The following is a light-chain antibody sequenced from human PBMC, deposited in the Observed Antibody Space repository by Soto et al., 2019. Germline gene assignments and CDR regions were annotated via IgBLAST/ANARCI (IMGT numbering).Light chain of an antibody. J-gene: IGKJ1*01. CDR2: GAS. CDR3: QQYGDLPWT. V-gene: IGKV3-20*01. Sequence: ALTQSPGTLSSSPGERATLSCRASQAVSSNYLAWYQQKPGQAPRLLISGASGRATGVPDRFSGSGSGTEFTHTIDRLESEDFAVYFCQQYGDLPWTFGQGTKVDIK. CDR1: QAVSSNY.